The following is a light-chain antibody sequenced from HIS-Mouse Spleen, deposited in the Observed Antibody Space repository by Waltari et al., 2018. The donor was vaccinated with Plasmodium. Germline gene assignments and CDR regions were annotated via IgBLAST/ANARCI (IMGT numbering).Light chain of an antibody. V-gene: IGLV3-10*01. Sequence: SYELTQPPSVSVSPGQTARITCSGDPLPQKYAYWYQQKSGQAPVLVIYEESKRPSGIPERFSGSSSGTMATLTISGAQVEDEADYYCYSTDSSGNHRVFGGGTKLTVL. CDR3: YSTDSSGNHRV. CDR2: EES. J-gene: IGLJ3*02. CDR1: PLPQKY.